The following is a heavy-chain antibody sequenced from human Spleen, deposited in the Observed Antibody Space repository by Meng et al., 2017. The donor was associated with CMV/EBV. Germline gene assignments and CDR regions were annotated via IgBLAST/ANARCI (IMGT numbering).Heavy chain of an antibody. Sequence: ESLKISCAASGFTFSSYEMNWVRQAPGKGLEWIGSIYHSGSTYYNPSLKSRVTISVDTSKNQFSLKLSSVTAADTAVYYCARHSISGVMIGDYWGQGTLVTVSS. D-gene: IGHD3-10*01. CDR3: ARHSISGVMIGDY. V-gene: IGHV4-38-2*01. J-gene: IGHJ4*02. CDR1: GFTFSSYE. CDR2: IYHSGST.